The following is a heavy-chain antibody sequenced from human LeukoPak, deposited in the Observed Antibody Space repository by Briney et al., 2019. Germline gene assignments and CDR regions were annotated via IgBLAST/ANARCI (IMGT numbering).Heavy chain of an antibody. Sequence: SETLSLTCTVSGYSISSGYYWGWIRQPPGKGLEWIGYIYYSGSTYYNPSLKSRVTISVDTSKNQFSLKLSSVTAADTAVYYCARGNYDFWSGYYPLGYWGQGTLVTVSS. CDR1: GYSISSGYY. D-gene: IGHD3-3*01. CDR3: ARGNYDFWSGYYPLGY. CDR2: IYYSGST. J-gene: IGHJ4*02. V-gene: IGHV4-38-2*02.